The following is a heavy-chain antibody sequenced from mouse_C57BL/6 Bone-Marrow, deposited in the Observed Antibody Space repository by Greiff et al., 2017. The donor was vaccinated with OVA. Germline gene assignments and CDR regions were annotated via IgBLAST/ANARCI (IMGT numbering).Heavy chain of an antibody. Sequence: EVKLVESGPELVKPGASVKISCKASGYSFTDYNMNWVKQSNGKSLEWIGVINPNYGTTSYNQKFKGKATLTVDQSSSTAYMQLNSLTSEDSAVYYCARGITTVVAQYYFDYWGQGTTLTVSS. V-gene: IGHV1-39*01. J-gene: IGHJ2*01. CDR1: GYSFTDYN. D-gene: IGHD1-1*01. CDR3: ARGITTVVAQYYFDY. CDR2: INPNYGTT.